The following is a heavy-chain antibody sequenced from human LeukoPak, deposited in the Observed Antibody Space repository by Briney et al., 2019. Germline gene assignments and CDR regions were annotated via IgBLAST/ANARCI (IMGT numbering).Heavy chain of an antibody. J-gene: IGHJ4*02. D-gene: IGHD5-24*01. CDR3: AKGARVPLGFRWLQLSYFDY. CDR1: GFTFSSYG. Sequence: PGGSLRLSCAASGFTFSSYGMHWVRQAPGKGLEWVAVISYDGSNKYYADSVKGRFTISRDNSKNTLYLQMNSLRAEDTAVYYCAKGARVPLGFRWLQLSYFDYWGQGTLVTVSS. CDR2: ISYDGSNK. V-gene: IGHV3-30*18.